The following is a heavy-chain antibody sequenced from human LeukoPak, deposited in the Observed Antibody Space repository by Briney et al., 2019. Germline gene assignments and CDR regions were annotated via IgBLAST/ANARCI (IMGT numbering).Heavy chain of an antibody. V-gene: IGHV3-74*01. D-gene: IGHD5-24*01. CDR3: ASDAYNGWGLVY. Sequence: HPGGSLRLSCAASGFTFSSYWMHWVRQAPGKGLVWVSRINSDGSSTSYADSVKGQFTISRDNAKNTLYLQMNSLRAEDTAVYYCASDAYNGWGLVYWGQGTLVTVSS. CDR2: INSDGSST. CDR1: GFTFSSYW. J-gene: IGHJ4*02.